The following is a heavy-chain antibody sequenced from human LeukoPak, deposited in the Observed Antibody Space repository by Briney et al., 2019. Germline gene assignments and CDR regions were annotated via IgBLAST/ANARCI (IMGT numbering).Heavy chain of an antibody. V-gene: IGHV4-4*07. J-gene: IGHJ6*02. CDR1: GGSISSYY. CDR2: IYTSGST. Sequence: SETLSLTCTVSGGSISSYYWSWIRQPAGKGLEWIGRIYTSGSTNYNPSLKSRVTMSVDTSKNQFSLKLSSVTAADTAVYYCARDPSPTAMDYYYYGMDVWGQGTTVTVSS. CDR3: ARDPSPTAMDYYYYGMDV. D-gene: IGHD5-18*01.